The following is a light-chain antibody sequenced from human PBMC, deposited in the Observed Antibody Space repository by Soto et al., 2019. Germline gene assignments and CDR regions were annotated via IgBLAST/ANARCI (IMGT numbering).Light chain of an antibody. CDR3: MQALRLPPT. CDR2: LGS. Sequence: EIVMTQSPLSLPVSPGEPASISCRSSQSLLHSSGYNFLDWYLQKPGQSPQLLIYLGSNRASGVPARFSGSRSGTDFTLKLSSVEPEDVGVYYCMQALRLPPTFGPGTKVEIK. V-gene: IGKV2-28*01. J-gene: IGKJ1*01. CDR1: QSLLHSSGYNF.